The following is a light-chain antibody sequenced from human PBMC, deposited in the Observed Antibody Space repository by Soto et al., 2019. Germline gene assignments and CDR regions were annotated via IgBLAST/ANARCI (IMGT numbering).Light chain of an antibody. CDR2: RSD. V-gene: IGLV1-44*01. CDR3: AAWDDSLNAWA. Sequence: QSVLTQPPSASGTPGQRVTISCSGTSSNIGRNTVKWYRQLPGTAPKLLIGRSDQRPSGVPDRFSGSPFGTSAALAISGLQSEDEADYICAAWDDSLNAWAFGGGTKLTVL. J-gene: IGLJ3*02. CDR1: SSNIGRNT.